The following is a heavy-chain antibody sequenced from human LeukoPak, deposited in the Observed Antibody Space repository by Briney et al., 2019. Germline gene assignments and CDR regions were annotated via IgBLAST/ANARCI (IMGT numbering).Heavy chain of an antibody. D-gene: IGHD1-26*01. CDR2: IYTSGST. Sequence: SETLSLTCTVSGGSISSYYWSWIRQPAGKGLEWIGRIYTSGSTNYNPSLKSRVTISVDKSKNQFSLKRSSVTAADTAVYYCAREPDSGSYVDYWGQGTLVTVSS. CDR3: AREPDSGSYVDY. CDR1: GGSISSYY. V-gene: IGHV4-4*07. J-gene: IGHJ4*02.